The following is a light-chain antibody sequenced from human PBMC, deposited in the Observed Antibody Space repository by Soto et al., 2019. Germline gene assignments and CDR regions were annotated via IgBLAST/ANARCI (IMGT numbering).Light chain of an antibody. CDR3: ALWDDSLNGWV. V-gene: IGLV1-44*01. CDR1: SSNIGRNV. Sequence: QAVVTQPPSASGTPGQRVTISCSGSSSNIGRNVVNWYQHLPGTAPKLLIYSNNRRPSGVPDRFSGSKSGTSASLAISGLQSEDEADYYCALWDDSLNGWVFGGGTKVTVL. J-gene: IGLJ3*02. CDR2: SNN.